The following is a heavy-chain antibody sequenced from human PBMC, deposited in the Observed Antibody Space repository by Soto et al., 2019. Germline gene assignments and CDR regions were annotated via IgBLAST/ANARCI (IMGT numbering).Heavy chain of an antibody. Sequence: GGSLEISCKGSGYSFAHYWIGWVRQMPGKGLEWMGIIYPVNSETKYSPSFQGQVSISGDKSISTAYLQWTSLKASDTAMYYCARHGGGSFDYWGKGTLVTVSS. J-gene: IGHJ4*02. CDR3: ARHGGGSFDY. V-gene: IGHV5-51*01. CDR1: GYSFAHYW. CDR2: IYPVNSET. D-gene: IGHD3-16*01.